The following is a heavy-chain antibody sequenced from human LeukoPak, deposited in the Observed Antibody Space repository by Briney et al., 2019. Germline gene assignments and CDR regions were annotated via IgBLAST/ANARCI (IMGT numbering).Heavy chain of an antibody. D-gene: IGHD4-23*01. J-gene: IGHJ4*02. Sequence: PSETLSLTCAVDGGSFSCYYWCWIRQPPGKGLEWIGEINRSGSTNYNPSLKSRVTISVDTSKNQFSLKLSSVTAADTAVYYCASGPELTGKTRGGNDYWGQGTLVTVSS. CDR1: GGSFSCYY. V-gene: IGHV4-34*01. CDR2: INRSGST. CDR3: ASGPELTGKTRGGNDY.